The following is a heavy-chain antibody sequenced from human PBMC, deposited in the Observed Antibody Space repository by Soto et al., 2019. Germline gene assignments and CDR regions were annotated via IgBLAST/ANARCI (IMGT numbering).Heavy chain of an antibody. CDR2: IYSGDST. D-gene: IGHD6-6*01. CDR1: GFTVSRNY. Sequence: GGSLRLSCAAPGFTVSRNYMSWVRQAPGKGLGWVSVIYSGDSTYYADSVKGRFTISRDNSKNTLYPQMNSLRAEDTAVYYCARTPSSSMTNLDWYFDLWGRGTLVTVSS. V-gene: IGHV3-53*01. CDR3: ARTPSSSMTNLDWYFDL. J-gene: IGHJ2*01.